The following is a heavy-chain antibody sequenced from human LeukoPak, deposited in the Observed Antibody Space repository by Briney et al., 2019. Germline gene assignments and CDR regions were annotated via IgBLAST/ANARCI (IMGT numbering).Heavy chain of an antibody. V-gene: IGHV3-30*04. Sequence: PGGSLRLSCAASGFTFSSYAMHWVRQAPGKGLEWVAVISYDGSNKYYADPVKGRFTISRDNSKNTLYLQMNSLRAEDTAVYYCASLEGGNDAFDIWGQGTMVTVSS. J-gene: IGHJ3*02. CDR2: ISYDGSNK. CDR1: GFTFSSYA. D-gene: IGHD1-1*01. CDR3: ASLEGGNDAFDI.